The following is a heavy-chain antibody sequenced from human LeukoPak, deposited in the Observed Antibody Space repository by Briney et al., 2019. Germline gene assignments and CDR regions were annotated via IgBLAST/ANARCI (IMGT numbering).Heavy chain of an antibody. CDR3: AVGRLYYYDSSGYYQGYFQH. CDR2: VDPEDGET. CDR1: GYTFTDYY. V-gene: IGHV1-69-2*01. Sequence: VKVSCKVSGYTFTDYYMHWVQQAPGKGLEWMGLVDPEDGETIYAEKFQGRVTITTDESTSTAYMELSSLRSEDTAVYYCAVGRLYYYDSSGYYQGYFQHWGQGTLVTVSS. J-gene: IGHJ1*01. D-gene: IGHD3-22*01.